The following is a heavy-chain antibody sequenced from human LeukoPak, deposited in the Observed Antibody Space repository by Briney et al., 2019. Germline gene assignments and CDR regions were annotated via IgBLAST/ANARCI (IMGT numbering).Heavy chain of an antibody. J-gene: IGHJ4*02. CDR2: IWYDGSNK. CDR3: AKGTGYYYDSANYFDY. Sequence: GGSLRLSCAASGFTFSSYGMHWVRQAPGKGLEWVAVIWYDGSNKYHADSVKGRFTISRDNSKTTLYLHMNSLRAEDTAVYYCAKGTGYYYDSANYFDYWGQGTLVTVSS. V-gene: IGHV3-33*06. D-gene: IGHD3-22*01. CDR1: GFTFSSYG.